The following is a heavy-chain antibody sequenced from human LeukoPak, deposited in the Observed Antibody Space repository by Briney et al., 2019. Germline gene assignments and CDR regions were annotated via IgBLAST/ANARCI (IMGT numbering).Heavy chain of an antibody. CDR2: INPNSGGT. J-gene: IGHJ4*02. D-gene: IGHD6-13*01. CDR3: ARESSAGYSSSLDY. V-gene: IGHV1-2*02. CDR1: GYTFTGYY. Sequence: GASVKVSCKASGYTFTGYYMHWVRQAPGQGLEWMGWINPNSGGTNYAQKFQGRVTMTRDTSISTAYMELSRLRSDDTAVYYCARESSAGYSSSLDYWGQGTLVTVSS.